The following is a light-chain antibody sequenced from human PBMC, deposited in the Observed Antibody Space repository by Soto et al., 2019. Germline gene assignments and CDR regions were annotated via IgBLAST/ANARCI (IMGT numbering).Light chain of an antibody. CDR3: QQLFDSPIT. CDR2: AAS. Sequence: DIQLTRAPSFRSPSIACSFTIACLASQVISTSLAWYQVKPGKAPKLLIYAASTLESGVPSRFSATVSGTEFSLTITSLQPEDFATYYCQQLFDSPITFGQGTRLEI. J-gene: IGKJ5*01. CDR1: QVISTS. V-gene: IGKV1-9*01.